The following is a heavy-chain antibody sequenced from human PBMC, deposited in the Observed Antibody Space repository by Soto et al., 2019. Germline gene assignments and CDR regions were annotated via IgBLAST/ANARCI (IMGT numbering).Heavy chain of an antibody. CDR2: IYYSGST. D-gene: IGHD3-10*01. Sequence: QVQLQESGPGLVKPSQTLSLTCTVSGGSISSGGYYWSWIRQHPGKGLEWIGYIYYSGSTYYNPSLKSRVTISVDTSKNQFSLKLSSVTAADTAVYYCAREQGFGELYYYYGMDVWGQGTTVTVSS. CDR1: GGSISSGGYY. V-gene: IGHV4-31*03. J-gene: IGHJ6*02. CDR3: AREQGFGELYYYYGMDV.